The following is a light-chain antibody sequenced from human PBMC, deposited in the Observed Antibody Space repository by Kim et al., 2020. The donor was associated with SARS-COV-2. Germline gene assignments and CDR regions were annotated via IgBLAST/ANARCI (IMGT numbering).Light chain of an antibody. V-gene: IGLV2-23*03. CDR3: CSYAGSSTFV. CDR2: EGF. J-gene: IGLJ3*02. CDR1: SSDDRNYNL. Sequence: QSALTQPASVSESPGQSITIPCTGTSSDDRNYNLVSWYQHHPGKAPKLMIYEGFKRPSGVSNRFSGSKSGNTASLTISALQAEDEADYYCCSYAGSSTFVFGGWTQLTVL.